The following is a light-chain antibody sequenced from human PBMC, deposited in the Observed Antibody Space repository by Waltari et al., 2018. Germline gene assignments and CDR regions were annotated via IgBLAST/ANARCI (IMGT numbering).Light chain of an antibody. CDR2: GEY. J-gene: IGKJ1*01. Sequence: IVLTQSRGTLSLYQGDRATISCSSSQSVNTYLAWYHQKPGQAPRLLIYGEYTRAAGIPDRFSGSGFGTDFSLTISRLEAEDFSVYYCQHHVRLPATFGQGTKVEIK. CDR1: QSVNTY. CDR3: QHHVRLPAT. V-gene: IGKV3-20*01.